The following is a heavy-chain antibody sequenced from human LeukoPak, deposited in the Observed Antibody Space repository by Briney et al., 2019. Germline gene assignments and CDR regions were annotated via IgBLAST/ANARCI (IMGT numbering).Heavy chain of an antibody. D-gene: IGHD3-22*01. CDR2: IHTSGST. Sequence: SETLSLTCTVSGGSISSSTYYWGWIRQPAGKGLEWIGRIHTSGSTNYSPSLKSRVTMSVDTSKNQFSLKLSSVTAADTAVYYCARDRYYYDSSARYFDYWGQGTLVTVSS. CDR1: GGSISSSTYY. V-gene: IGHV4-61*02. CDR3: ARDRYYYDSSARYFDY. J-gene: IGHJ4*02.